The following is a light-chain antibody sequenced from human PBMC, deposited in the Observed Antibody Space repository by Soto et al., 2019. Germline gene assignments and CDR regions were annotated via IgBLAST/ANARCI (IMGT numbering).Light chain of an antibody. CDR2: TVS. CDR3: MQGSHWPPY. J-gene: IGKJ4*01. CDR1: QSLVYSDGNTY. Sequence: DVVMTQSPLSLPVTLGQPASISCKSSQSLVYSDGNTYLNWFQQRPGQSPRRLIYTVSNRDSGVQDRFSGSGSVPDFKLKISRVEADAGVVSYGMQGSHWPPYFGGGTKVEIK. V-gene: IGKV2-30*01.